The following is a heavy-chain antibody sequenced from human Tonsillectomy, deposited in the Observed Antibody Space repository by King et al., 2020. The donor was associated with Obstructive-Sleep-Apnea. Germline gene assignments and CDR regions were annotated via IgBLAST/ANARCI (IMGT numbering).Heavy chain of an antibody. D-gene: IGHD6-13*01. V-gene: IGHV3-66*01. Sequence: VQLVESGGGLVQPGGSLRLSFAASGFTVSSNYMSGVRQAPGKGLAWVSVIYIGGITYYSDSVKGSFTISRANSQNTLYLQMNSLRAEDTAAYYCARDGGIAAAGPDNWGQGTLVTVSS. CDR3: ARDGGIAAAGPDN. J-gene: IGHJ4*02. CDR1: GFTVSSNY. CDR2: IYIGGIT.